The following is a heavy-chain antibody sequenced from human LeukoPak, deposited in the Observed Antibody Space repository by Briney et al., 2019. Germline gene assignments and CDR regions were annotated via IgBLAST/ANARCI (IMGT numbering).Heavy chain of an antibody. Sequence: SETLSLTCAVYGGSFSSSSYYWGWIRQPPGKGLEWIGRIYTSGSTNYNPSLKSRVTISVDTSKNLFSLKLGSVTAADTAFYYCAREVDTAMVSETYYFDYWGQGTLVTVSS. CDR2: IYTSGST. CDR1: GGSFSSSSYY. D-gene: IGHD5-18*01. V-gene: IGHV4-39*07. J-gene: IGHJ4*02. CDR3: AREVDTAMVSETYYFDY.